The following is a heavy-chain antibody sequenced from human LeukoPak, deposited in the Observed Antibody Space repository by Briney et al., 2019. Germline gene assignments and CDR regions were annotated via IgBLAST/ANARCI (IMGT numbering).Heavy chain of an antibody. CDR1: GGSISSYY. CDR2: ISHSGST. V-gene: IGHV4-59*08. Sequence: SETLSLTCTVSGGSISSYYWSWIRQPLGKGLEWIGYISHSGSTNYNPSFKSRVTMSVDPSKNQFSLKLTSVTVADTATYYCVRQGTNSGYYLLDYWGQGHLVIVSS. CDR3: VRQGTNSGYYLLDY. J-gene: IGHJ4*02. D-gene: IGHD3-22*01.